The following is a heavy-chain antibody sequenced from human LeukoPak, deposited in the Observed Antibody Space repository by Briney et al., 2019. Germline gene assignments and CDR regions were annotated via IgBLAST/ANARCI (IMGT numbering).Heavy chain of an antibody. V-gene: IGHV4-59*01. D-gene: IGHD3-22*01. CDR3: ARGVGSGYTDY. Sequence: SETLSLTCTVSGVSISNYYWTWIRQPPGKGLEWIGFISYSGNTNYNPSLKSRVTISLDTSKNQFSLKLISVTAADTAVYYCARGVGSGYTDYWGQGALVTVSS. CDR2: ISYSGNT. J-gene: IGHJ4*02. CDR1: GVSISNYY.